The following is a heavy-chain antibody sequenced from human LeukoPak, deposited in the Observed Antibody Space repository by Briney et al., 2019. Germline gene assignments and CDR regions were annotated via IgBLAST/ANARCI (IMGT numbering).Heavy chain of an antibody. CDR2: IYYSGST. CDR3: ARGDSSGWYGSIWFDP. Sequence: PSETLSLTCTVSGGSISSYYWSWIRQPPGKGLEWIGYIYYSGSTNYNPSLKSRVTISVDTSKNQFSLKLSSVTAADTAVYYCARGDSSGWYGSIWFDPWGQGTLVTVSS. CDR1: GGSISSYY. D-gene: IGHD6-19*01. V-gene: IGHV4-59*01. J-gene: IGHJ5*02.